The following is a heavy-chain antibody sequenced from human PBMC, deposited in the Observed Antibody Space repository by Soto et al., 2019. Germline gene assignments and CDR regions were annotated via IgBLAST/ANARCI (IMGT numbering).Heavy chain of an antibody. CDR2: ISYDGSDK. D-gene: IGHD3-3*01. J-gene: IGHJ4*02. Sequence: QVQLVESGGGVVQPGRSLRLSCAASGFTFSGHGMHWVRQAPGKGPEWVAVISYDGSDKYYTDSVKGRFTISRDNSKNTLYLQMNILRGEDTAVYYCAKDHDDHTDFFDYWGQGTLVTVSS. CDR1: GFTFSGHG. V-gene: IGHV3-30*18. CDR3: AKDHDDHTDFFDY.